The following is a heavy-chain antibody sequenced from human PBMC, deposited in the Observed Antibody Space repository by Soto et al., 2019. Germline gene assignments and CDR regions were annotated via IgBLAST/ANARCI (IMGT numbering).Heavy chain of an antibody. V-gene: IGHV5-51*01. D-gene: IGHD3-10*01. J-gene: IGHJ6*02. CDR2: IYPGDSDT. CDR1: GYSFTSYW. Sequence: GESLKISCKGSGYSFTSYWIGWVRQMPGKGLEWMGIIYPGDSDTRYSPSFQGQVTILADKSISTADLQWSSLKASDTAMYYCAGGGVRGVITRTRDYYGMDVWRQGTTVIVSS. CDR3: AGGGVRGVITRTRDYYGMDV.